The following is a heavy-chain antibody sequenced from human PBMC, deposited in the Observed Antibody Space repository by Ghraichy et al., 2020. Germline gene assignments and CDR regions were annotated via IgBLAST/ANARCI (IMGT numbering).Heavy chain of an antibody. CDR2: ISASGGAA. D-gene: IGHD3/OR15-3a*01. CDR3: AKFARDWPNEYLQH. CDR1: GFTFNTYA. J-gene: IGHJ1*01. Sequence: GGSLRLSCAASGFTFNTYAMKWVRQAPGKGLEWVSAISASGGAAYYADSVRGRFAVSRDNSKNTLFLQMNSLRGEDTAVYYCAKFARDWPNEYLQHWGQGALVTVSS. V-gene: IGHV3-23*01.